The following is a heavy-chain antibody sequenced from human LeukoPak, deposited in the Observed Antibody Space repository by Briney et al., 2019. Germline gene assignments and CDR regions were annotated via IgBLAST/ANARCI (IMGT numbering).Heavy chain of an antibody. Sequence: SVKVSCKASGGSFSTYAISWARQAPGQGLGWMGGIIPFFGTPSYARKFHGRVTITADESTNTAYMEVSSLRSEDTALYYCARYKVPPHQDSRMVPGVYYYYGMDVWGVGTTVTVSS. J-gene: IGHJ6*04. V-gene: IGHV1-69*13. CDR2: IIPFFGTP. CDR1: GGSFSTYA. CDR3: ARYKVPPHQDSRMVPGVYYYYGMDV. D-gene: IGHD3-10*01.